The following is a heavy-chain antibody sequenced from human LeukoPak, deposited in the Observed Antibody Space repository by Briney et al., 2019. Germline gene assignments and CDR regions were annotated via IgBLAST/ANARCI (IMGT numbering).Heavy chain of an antibody. Sequence: SETLSLTCTVSGGSISSSSYYWGWIRQPPGKGLEWIGSIYYSGSTYYNPSLKSRVTISVDTSKNQFSLKLSSVTAADTAVYYCACIHAPHSSSWYDWGQGTLVTVSS. CDR2: IYYSGST. J-gene: IGHJ4*02. CDR1: GGSISSSSYY. D-gene: IGHD6-13*01. CDR3: ACIHAPHSSSWYD. V-gene: IGHV4-39*07.